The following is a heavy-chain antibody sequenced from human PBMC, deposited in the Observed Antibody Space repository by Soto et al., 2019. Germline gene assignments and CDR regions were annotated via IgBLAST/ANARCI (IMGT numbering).Heavy chain of an antibody. CDR1: GGSISSGDYY. CDR2: IYYSGST. D-gene: IGHD6-6*01. Sequence: SETLSLTCTVSGGSISSGDYYWSWIRQPPGKGLEWIGYIYYSGSTYYNPSLKSRVTISVDTSKNQFSLKLSSVTAADAAVYYGARVLGGDSIAARNYYYGMDVWGQGTTVTVSS. CDR3: ARVLGGDSIAARNYYYGMDV. V-gene: IGHV4-30-4*01. J-gene: IGHJ6*02.